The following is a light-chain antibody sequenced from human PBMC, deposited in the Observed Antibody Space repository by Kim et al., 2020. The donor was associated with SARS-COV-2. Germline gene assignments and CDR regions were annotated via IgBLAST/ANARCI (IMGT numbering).Light chain of an antibody. V-gene: IGLV1-47*02. J-gene: IGLJ3*02. CDR3: AVWDSDLRRWV. CDR2: PYN. CDR1: SASFV. Sequence: QSVLTQPPSASGTPGQTVTISCSGTSASFVIWYQQFPKMAPRLLIYPYNQRPSGVPDRFSASKSGTSASLAISGLQSEDVADYYCAVWDSDLRRWVFGGGTQLTVL.